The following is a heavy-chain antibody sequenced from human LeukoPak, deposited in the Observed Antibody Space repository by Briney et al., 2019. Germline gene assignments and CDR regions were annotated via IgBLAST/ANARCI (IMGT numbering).Heavy chain of an antibody. CDR3: AKESGTGYADY. CDR2: ISGTGGYT. J-gene: IGHJ4*02. V-gene: IGHV3-23*01. Sequence: GGSLRLSCGASGFTFSSYAMTWVRQAPGKGLEWVSAISGTGGYTYYADSVKGRFTISRDNSKNTLYLQMNSLRAEDTAVYYCAKESGTGYADYWGQGTLVTVSS. CDR1: GFTFSSYA. D-gene: IGHD2-2*01.